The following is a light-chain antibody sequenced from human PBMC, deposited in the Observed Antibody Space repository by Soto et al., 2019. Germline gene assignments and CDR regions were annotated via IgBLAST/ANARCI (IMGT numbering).Light chain of an antibody. V-gene: IGKV1-12*01. CDR2: GAS. J-gene: IGKJ5*01. Sequence: DIQMTQSPSFVSASVGERATITCRASQGISRWLAWYQQRPGKAPELLIYGASTLQTGVPSRFSGSGSGTDFTLTSSSRQPEDFAAYYCQQSNSFPLTFGQGTQLEIK. CDR1: QGISRW. CDR3: QQSNSFPLT.